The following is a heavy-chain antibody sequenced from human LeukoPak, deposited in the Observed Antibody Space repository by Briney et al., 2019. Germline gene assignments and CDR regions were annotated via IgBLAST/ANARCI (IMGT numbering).Heavy chain of an antibody. V-gene: IGHV1-3*01. CDR1: GYTFTSYA. D-gene: IGHD3-10*01. Sequence: ASVKVSCKASGYTFTSYATHWVRQAPGQRLEWMGWINAGNGNTKYSQKFQGRVTITRDTSASTAYMELSSLRSEDTAVYYCARGSITMVRGVIPIIWGQGTLVTVSS. CDR2: INAGNGNT. CDR3: ARGSITMVRGVIPII. J-gene: IGHJ4*02.